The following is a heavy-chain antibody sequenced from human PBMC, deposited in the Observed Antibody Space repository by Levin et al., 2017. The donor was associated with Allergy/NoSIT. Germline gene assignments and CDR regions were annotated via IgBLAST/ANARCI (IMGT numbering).Heavy chain of an antibody. CDR2: IYSSGSA. Sequence: SETLSLTCKVSGGSISSGSYYWSWIRQPAAKGLEWIGRIYSSGSANYNPSLKSRVTISVATSKNQFSLKLSSVTAADTAVYCCARAEVGSEHWGQGTLVTVSS. J-gene: IGHJ4*02. D-gene: IGHD3-10*01. CDR1: GGSISSGSYY. V-gene: IGHV4-61*02. CDR3: ARAEVGSEH.